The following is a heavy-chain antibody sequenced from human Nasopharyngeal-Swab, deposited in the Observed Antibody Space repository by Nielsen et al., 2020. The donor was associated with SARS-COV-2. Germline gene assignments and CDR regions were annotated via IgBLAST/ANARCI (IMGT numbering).Heavy chain of an antibody. CDR3: ASPGGIYCSSTSCYSDYYYYYGMDV. D-gene: IGHD2-2*01. V-gene: IGHV1-18*04. J-gene: IGHJ6*02. Sequence: ASVKVSCKASGYTFTSYCISWVRQAPGQGLEWMGWISAYNGNTNYAQKLQGRVTMTTDTSTSTAYMELRSLRSDDTAVYYCASPGGIYCSSTSCYSDYYYYYGMDVWGQGTTVTVSS. CDR2: ISAYNGNT. CDR1: GYTFTSYC.